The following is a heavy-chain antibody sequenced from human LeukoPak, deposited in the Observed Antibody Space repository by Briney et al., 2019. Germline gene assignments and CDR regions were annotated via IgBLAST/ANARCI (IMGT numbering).Heavy chain of an antibody. V-gene: IGHV4-4*07. CDR2: IYTSGIT. CDR3: ARHRRYSSSWPLVDY. J-gene: IGHJ4*02. CDR1: GDSMSSYY. D-gene: IGHD6-13*01. Sequence: SETLSLTCAVSGDSMSSYYWTWIRQPAGKGLEWIGRIYTSGITNYSPSFKSRVTMSVDTSKNQFSLRLSSVTAADTAVYYCARHRRYSSSWPLVDYWGQGTLVTVSP.